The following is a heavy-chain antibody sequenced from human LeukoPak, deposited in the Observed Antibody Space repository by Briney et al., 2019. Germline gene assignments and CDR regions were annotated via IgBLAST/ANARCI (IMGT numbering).Heavy chain of an antibody. CDR2: INHSGST. CDR1: GGSFSGYY. CDR3: ARVYYSSSYDYWYFDL. J-gene: IGHJ2*01. D-gene: IGHD6-13*01. Sequence: SETLSLTCAVYGGSFSGYYWSWIRQPPGRGLEWIGEINHSGSTNYNPSLKSRVTISVDTSKNQFSLKLSSVTAADTAVYYCARVYYSSSYDYWYFDLWGRGTLVTVSS. V-gene: IGHV4-34*01.